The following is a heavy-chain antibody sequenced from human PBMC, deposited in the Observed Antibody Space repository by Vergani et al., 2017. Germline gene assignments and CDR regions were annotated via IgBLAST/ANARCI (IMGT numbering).Heavy chain of an antibody. D-gene: IGHD3-22*01. CDR3: ARVGTYYDSSGYPEVFDI. J-gene: IGHJ3*02. Sequence: QVQLVQSGAEVKKPGSSVKVSCKASGGTFRSYAISWVRQAPGQGLEWMGGIIPIFGTANYAQKFQGRVTITADESTSTAYMELSSLRSEDTAVYYCARVGTYYDSSGYPEVFDIWGQGTMVTVSS. CDR1: GGTFRSYA. V-gene: IGHV1-69*12. CDR2: IIPIFGTA.